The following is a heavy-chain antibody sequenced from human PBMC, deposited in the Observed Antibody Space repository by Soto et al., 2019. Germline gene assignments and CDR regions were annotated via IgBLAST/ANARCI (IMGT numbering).Heavy chain of an antibody. J-gene: IGHJ4*02. V-gene: IGHV4-30-4*01. CDR1: GGSISSGDYY. D-gene: IGHD5-18*01. CDR3: ARSGYSYHSKLDY. Sequence: SETLSLTCTVSGGSISSGDYYWSWIRQPPGKGLEWIGYIYYSGSTYYHPSLKSRVTISVDTSKNQFSLKLSSVTAADTAVYYCARSGYSYHSKLDYWGQGTPVTAPQ. CDR2: IYYSGST.